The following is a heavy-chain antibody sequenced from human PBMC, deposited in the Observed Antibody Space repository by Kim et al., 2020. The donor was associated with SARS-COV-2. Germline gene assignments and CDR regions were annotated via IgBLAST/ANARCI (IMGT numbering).Heavy chain of an antibody. CDR3: ARDYYYDSSGYAGWFDP. CDR2: IYTSGST. V-gene: IGHV4-4*07. CDR1: GGSISSYY. Sequence: SETLSLTCTVSGGSISSYYWSWIRQPAGKGLEWIGRIYTSGSTNYNPSLKSRVTMSVDTSKNQFSLKLSSVTAADTAVYYCARDYYYDSSGYAGWFDPWGQGTLVTVSS. D-gene: IGHD3-22*01. J-gene: IGHJ5*02.